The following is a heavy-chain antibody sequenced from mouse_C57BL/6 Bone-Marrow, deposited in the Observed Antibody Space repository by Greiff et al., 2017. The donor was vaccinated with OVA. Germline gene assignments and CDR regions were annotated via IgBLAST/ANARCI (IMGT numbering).Heavy chain of an antibody. V-gene: IGHV14-4*01. CDR1: GFNIKDDY. Sequence: VQLQQSGAELVRPGASVKLSCTASGFNIKDDYMHWVKQRPEQGLEWIGWIDPENGDTEYASKFQGEATITADTSSNTAYLQLSSLTSEDTAVYYCTSFITTVVAPSYWGQGTLVTVSA. D-gene: IGHD1-1*01. J-gene: IGHJ3*01. CDR2: IDPENGDT. CDR3: TSFITTVVAPSY.